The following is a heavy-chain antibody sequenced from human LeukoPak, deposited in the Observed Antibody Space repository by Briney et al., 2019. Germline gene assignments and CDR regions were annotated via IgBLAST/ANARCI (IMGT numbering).Heavy chain of an antibody. CDR2: ISGVGGST. J-gene: IGHJ4*02. D-gene: IGHD3-22*01. Sequence: PGGSLRLSCAASGFTFYDYAMHWVRQAPGKGLEWVSLISGVGGSTYYADSVKGRFTISRDNSKNSLYLQINSLRTEDTALYYCAKDISYWYYDSSGYYTFDYWGQGTLVTVSS. V-gene: IGHV3-43*02. CDR3: AKDISYWYYDSSGYYTFDY. CDR1: GFTFYDYA.